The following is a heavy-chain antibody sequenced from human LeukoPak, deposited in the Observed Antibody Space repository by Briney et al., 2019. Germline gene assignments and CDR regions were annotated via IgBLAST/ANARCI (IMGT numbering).Heavy chain of an antibody. Sequence: PGGSLRLSCEASGFTLSSYGMHWVRQAPGKGPEWAAVISYDGSNKYYGDSVKGRFTVSRANFKNTLYLQMNTLRAEDTAVYYCAKARVVYYGMDVWGQGTTVTVSS. CDR3: AKARVVYYGMDV. V-gene: IGHV3-30*18. CDR1: GFTLSSYG. CDR2: ISYDGSNK. J-gene: IGHJ6*02.